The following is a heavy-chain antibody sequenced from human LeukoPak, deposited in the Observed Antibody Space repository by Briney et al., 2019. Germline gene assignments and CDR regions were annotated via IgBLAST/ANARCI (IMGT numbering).Heavy chain of an antibody. CDR1: GGSISSGGYY. CDR2: IYYSGST. Sequence: SQTLSLTCAVSGGSISSGGYYWSWIRQHPGKGLEWIGYIYYSGSTYYNPSLKSRVTISVDTSKNQFSLKLSSVTAADTAVYYCARGGFAGSYAYDYWGQGTLVTVSS. D-gene: IGHD1-26*01. V-gene: IGHV4-31*11. CDR3: ARGGFAGSYAYDY. J-gene: IGHJ4*02.